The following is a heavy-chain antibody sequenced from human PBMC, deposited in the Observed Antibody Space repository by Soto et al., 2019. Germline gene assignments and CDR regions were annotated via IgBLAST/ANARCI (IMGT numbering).Heavy chain of an antibody. D-gene: IGHD6-19*01. CDR2: INTLSTAI. CDR3: ARRLQWQLRPLDS. Sequence: GGSLRLSCEGSGFTFYDYYMTWIRHAPGKGLEWVAYINTLSTAIYYADSVKGRFTISRDNAKNSLYLQMNGLRAEDTATYYCARRLQWQLRPLDSWARGTLVTVSS. CDR1: GFTFYDYY. V-gene: IGHV3-11*01. J-gene: IGHJ4*02.